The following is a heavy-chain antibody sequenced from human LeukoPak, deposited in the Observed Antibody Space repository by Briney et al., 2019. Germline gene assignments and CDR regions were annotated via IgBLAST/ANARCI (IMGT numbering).Heavy chain of an antibody. V-gene: IGHV1-2*02. J-gene: IGHJ4*02. CDR3: ARVTYYYDSSGYFDY. CDR1: GYTFTSYY. Sequence: GASVKASCKASGYTFTSYYMHWVRQAPGQGLGWMGWINPNSGGTNYAQKFQGRVTMTRDTSISTAYMELSRLRSDDTAVYYCARVTYYYDSSGYFDYWGQGTLVTVSS. CDR2: INPNSGGT. D-gene: IGHD3-22*01.